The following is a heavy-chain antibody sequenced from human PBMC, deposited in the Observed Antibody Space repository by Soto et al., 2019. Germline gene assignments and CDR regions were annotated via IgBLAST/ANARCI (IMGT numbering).Heavy chain of an antibody. CDR1: GATFSSFA. V-gene: IGHV1-69*01. D-gene: IGHD3-3*01. J-gene: IGHJ4*02. Sequence: QVQLLQSGAEVKKPGSSVKVSCKASGATFSSFAFSWVRQAPGQGLEWMGVIIPIFATINYAQKFQGRVTITAHESTRTAYMDLSSLTSEDTAVYYCASPLKWSGYYIAFDYWGQGPLVIVSS. CDR3: ASPLKWSGYYIAFDY. CDR2: IIPIFATI.